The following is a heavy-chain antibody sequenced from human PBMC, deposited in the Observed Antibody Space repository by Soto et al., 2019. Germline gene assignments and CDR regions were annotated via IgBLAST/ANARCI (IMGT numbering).Heavy chain of an antibody. CDR1: GFSLIIYG. CDR3: AKDDYDSRSYEYPIGSCEY. V-gene: IGHV3-30*18. J-gene: IGHJ4*02. Sequence: GVALSLSSSSSGFSLIIYGMHWVRQAPGPELEWLAVITFDGSKKFYADSVRGRFTISRDSSQSTVYLQMNSLRVEDTALYYCAKDDYDSRSYEYPIGSCEYLGQETLGPASS. CDR2: ITFDGSKK. D-gene: IGHD6-6*01.